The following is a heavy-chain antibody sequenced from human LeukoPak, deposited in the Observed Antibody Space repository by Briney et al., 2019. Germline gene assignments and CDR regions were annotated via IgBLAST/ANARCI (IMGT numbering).Heavy chain of an antibody. Sequence: PGGSLRLSCAASGFTFSSYSMNWVRQAPGKGLEWVSSISSSSSYIYYADSVKGRFTISRDNAKNSLYLQMNSLRAEDTAVYYCARDQQWLARYCYFDLWGRSTLVTVSS. CDR3: ARDQQWLARYCYFDL. J-gene: IGHJ2*01. CDR2: ISSSSSYI. D-gene: IGHD6-19*01. V-gene: IGHV3-21*01. CDR1: GFTFSSYS.